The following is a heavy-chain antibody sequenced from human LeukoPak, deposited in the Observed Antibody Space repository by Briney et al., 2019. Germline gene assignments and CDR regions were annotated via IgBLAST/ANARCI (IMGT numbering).Heavy chain of an antibody. D-gene: IGHD6-13*01. Sequence: GGSLTLSCAASGFTFSSYEMNWVAQVPGKGLEWISYISSSGSTIYFAHSVKGRYTISRDNAKNSLYLQMNSLRAEDTAVYYCARPSRPYRSSEYFQHWGQGTVDLVSS. V-gene: IGHV3-48*03. CDR1: GFTFSSYE. J-gene: IGHJ1*01. CDR3: ARPSRPYRSSEYFQH. CDR2: ISSSGSTI.